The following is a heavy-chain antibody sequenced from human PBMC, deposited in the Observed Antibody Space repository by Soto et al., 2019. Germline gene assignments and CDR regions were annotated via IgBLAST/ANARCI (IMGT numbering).Heavy chain of an antibody. Sequence: QMQLVQSGPEVKKPGTSVKVSCKASGFTFTSSAVQWVRQARGQRLEWIGWIVVGSGNTNYAQKFQERVTITRDMSTSTAYMELSSLRSEDTAVYYCAAQPPDTAMVSGPYYYYGMDVWGQGTTVTVSS. V-gene: IGHV1-58*01. D-gene: IGHD5-18*01. CDR2: IVVGSGNT. CDR3: AAQPPDTAMVSGPYYYYGMDV. J-gene: IGHJ6*02. CDR1: GFTFTSSA.